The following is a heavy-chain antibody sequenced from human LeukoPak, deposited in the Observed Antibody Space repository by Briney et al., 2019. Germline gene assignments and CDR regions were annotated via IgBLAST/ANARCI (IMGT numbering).Heavy chain of an antibody. J-gene: IGHJ4*02. CDR2: IYYSGST. Sequence: SETLSLTCTVSGGSISSSSYCWGWIRQPPGKGLEWIGSIYYSGSTYYNPSLKSRVTISVDTSKNQFSLKLSSVTAADTAVYYCARHIGGWLYYFDYWGQGTLVTVSS. CDR1: GGSISSSSYC. CDR3: ARHIGGWLYYFDY. V-gene: IGHV4-39*01. D-gene: IGHD6-19*01.